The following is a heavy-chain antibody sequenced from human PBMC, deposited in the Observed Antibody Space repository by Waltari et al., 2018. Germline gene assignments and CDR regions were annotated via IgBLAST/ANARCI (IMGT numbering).Heavy chain of an antibody. CDR3: GRGDVSVAGVNED. Sequence: EVQLVESGGGLVKPGGSLRLSWAAPGFAFGSYSMNWVRQAPGKGLEWVSSISSGVRYIYYLDSVKGRFTISRDSAKSSLYLQMDSLRAEDTAIYYCGRGDVSVAGVNEDWGQGVLVTVSA. CDR2: ISSGVRYI. CDR1: GFAFGSYS. J-gene: IGHJ4*02. D-gene: IGHD6-19*01. V-gene: IGHV3-21*06.